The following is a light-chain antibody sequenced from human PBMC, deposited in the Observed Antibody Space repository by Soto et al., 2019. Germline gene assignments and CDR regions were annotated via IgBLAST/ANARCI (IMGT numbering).Light chain of an antibody. V-gene: IGKV3-15*01. J-gene: IGKJ1*01. CDR1: QSVSSN. Sequence: EIVMTQSPATLSVSPGERATLSCRASQSVSSNLAWYQQKPGQAPRLLIYGASTRATGIPARFSGNGSGTEFTLTISSLQSEDFAVYYCQQYNNWPPWTLGQGTKVDIK. CDR3: QQYNNWPPWT. CDR2: GAS.